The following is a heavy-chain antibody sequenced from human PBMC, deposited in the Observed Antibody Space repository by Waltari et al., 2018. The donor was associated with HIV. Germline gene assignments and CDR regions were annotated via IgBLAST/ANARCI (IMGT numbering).Heavy chain of an antibody. V-gene: IGHV3-23*01. J-gene: IGHJ3*02. D-gene: IGHD3-10*01. Sequence: EAQLLESGGGLVQPGGSLGVSCVGGGLPFSNYARIWVRQAPGKGLEWVSAIAASYPNTYYSDSVRGRFTVSKDNSENSLHLQMNSLRAEDTALYYCARIYVSGAFDIWGQGTVVTVSS. CDR3: ARIYVSGAFDI. CDR2: IAASYPNT. CDR1: GLPFSNYA.